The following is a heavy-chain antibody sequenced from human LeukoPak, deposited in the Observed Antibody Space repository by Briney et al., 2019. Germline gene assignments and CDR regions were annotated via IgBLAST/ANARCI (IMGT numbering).Heavy chain of an antibody. Sequence: SETLSLTCTVSGGSISSYYWSWIRQPPGKGLEWIGYIHYSGSTNYNPSLKSRVTISVDTSKNQFSLKLSSVTAADTAVYYCARSLGATTDWGQGTLVTVSS. CDR1: GGSISSYY. D-gene: IGHD1-26*01. V-gene: IGHV4-59*08. CDR2: IHYSGST. CDR3: ARSLGATTD. J-gene: IGHJ4*02.